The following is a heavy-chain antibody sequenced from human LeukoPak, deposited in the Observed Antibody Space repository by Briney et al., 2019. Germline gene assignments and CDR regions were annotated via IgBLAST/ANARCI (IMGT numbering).Heavy chain of an antibody. CDR3: ARDLGYDFWSGYSAFDI. J-gene: IGHJ3*02. CDR1: GGSISSYY. V-gene: IGHV4-4*07. D-gene: IGHD3-3*01. Sequence: SETLSLTCTVSGGSISSYYWSWIRQPAGKGLEWIGRIYTSGSTNYNPSLKSRVTMPVDTSKNQFSLKLSSVTAADTAVYYCARDLGYDFWSGYSAFDIWGQGTMVTVSS. CDR2: IYTSGST.